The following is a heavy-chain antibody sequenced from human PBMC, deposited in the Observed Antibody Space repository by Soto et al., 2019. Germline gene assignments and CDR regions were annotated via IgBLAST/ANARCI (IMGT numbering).Heavy chain of an antibody. CDR2: ISSDNGNT. V-gene: IGHV1-18*01. CDR3: ARCIQQDYYYGMDV. D-gene: IGHD5-18*01. J-gene: IGHJ6*02. Sequence: QAQLVQSGAEVKKPGASVKVSCKASGYTFYSHSISWVRQAPGQGLEWMGRISSDNGNTRYAQKFRCRVTMTTDTSTSTVYMELRNLRSDDTAVYYCARCIQQDYYYGMDVWGQGTTVTVSS. CDR1: GYTFYSHS.